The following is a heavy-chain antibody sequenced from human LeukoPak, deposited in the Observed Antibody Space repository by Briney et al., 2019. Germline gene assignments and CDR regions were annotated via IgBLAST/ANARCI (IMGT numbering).Heavy chain of an antibody. J-gene: IGHJ4*02. CDR3: ARGIVTMVRGVIDY. Sequence: QSGGSLRLSCAASGFTFSSYAMHWVRQAPGKGLEWVAVISYDGSNKYYADSVKGRFTISRDNSKNTLYLQMNSLRAEDTAVYYCARGIVTMVRGVIDYWGQGTLVTVSS. CDR1: GFTFSSYA. V-gene: IGHV3-30-3*01. CDR2: ISYDGSNK. D-gene: IGHD3-10*01.